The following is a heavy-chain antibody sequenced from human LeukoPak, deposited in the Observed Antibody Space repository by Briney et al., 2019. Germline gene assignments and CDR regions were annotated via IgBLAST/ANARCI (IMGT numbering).Heavy chain of an antibody. J-gene: IGHJ6*02. CDR1: GGSISTYY. V-gene: IGHV4-59*01. Sequence: SETLSLTCTVSGGSISTYYWSWIRQPPGKGLEWIGYIYYSGSTSYNPSLKSRATISVDTSKNQFSLKLSSVTAADTAVYYCARDQGYYYGIDVWGQGTTVTVSS. CDR2: IYYSGST. CDR3: ARDQGYYYGIDV.